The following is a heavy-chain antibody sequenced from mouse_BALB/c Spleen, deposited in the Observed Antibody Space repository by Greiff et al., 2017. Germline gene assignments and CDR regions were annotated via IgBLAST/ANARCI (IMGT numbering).Heavy chain of an antibody. CDR3: ARRGNFYFDY. J-gene: IGHJ2*01. V-gene: IGHV1-54*01. D-gene: IGHD2-1*01. CDR2: INPGSGGT. CDR1: GYAFTNYL. Sequence: QVQLKQSGAELVRPGTSVKVSCKASGYAFTNYLIEWVKQRPGQGLEWIGVINPGSGGTNYNEKFKGKATLTADKSSSTAYMQLSSLTSDDSAVYFCARRGNFYFDYWGQGTTLTVSS.